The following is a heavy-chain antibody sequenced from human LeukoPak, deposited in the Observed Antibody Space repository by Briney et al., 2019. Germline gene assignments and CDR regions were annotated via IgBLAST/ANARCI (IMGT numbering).Heavy chain of an antibody. Sequence: DSVKGRFTISRDNAKNSLYLQMNSLRAEDTAVYYCARDKAAAENDYWGQGTLVTVSS. J-gene: IGHJ4*02. CDR3: ARDKAAAENDY. D-gene: IGHD6-13*01. V-gene: IGHV3-11*06.